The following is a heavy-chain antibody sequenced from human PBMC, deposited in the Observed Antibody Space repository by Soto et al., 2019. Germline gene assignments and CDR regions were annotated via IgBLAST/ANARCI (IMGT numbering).Heavy chain of an antibody. CDR1: EGTFSTSA. D-gene: IGHD4-17*01. CDR2: ILPIFGTA. Sequence: QVLLVQSGAEMKKPGSSVKVSCKASEGTFSTSASNWVRQAPGQRPEWMGNILPIFGTADYAQKFQGRVTISADKSTNTAYMELRSLLSEDTSVYYCARGHEYGCNFDAFDIWGQGTVVTVSS. V-gene: IGHV1-69*14. CDR3: ARGHEYGCNFDAFDI. J-gene: IGHJ3*02.